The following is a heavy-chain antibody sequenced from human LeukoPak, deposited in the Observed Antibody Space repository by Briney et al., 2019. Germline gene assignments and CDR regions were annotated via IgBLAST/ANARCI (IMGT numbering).Heavy chain of an antibody. J-gene: IGHJ6*03. CDR1: GGSISSYL. D-gene: IGHD3-3*01. CDR3: AREPYDFWSGYYRRAYYMDV. CDR2: IYYSGST. V-gene: IGHV4-59*01. Sequence: SETLSLTCTVSGGSISSYLWSWIRQPPGKGLEWIGHIYYSGSTNYNPPPKSRVTISVDTSKNKFSLKLSSVTAADTAVYYCAREPYDFWSGYYRRAYYMDVWGKGTTVTVSS.